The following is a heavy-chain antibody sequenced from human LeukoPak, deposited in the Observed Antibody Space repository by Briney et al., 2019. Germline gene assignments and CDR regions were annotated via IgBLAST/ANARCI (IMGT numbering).Heavy chain of an antibody. CDR1: GFPFSSYS. V-gene: IGHV3-21*01. Sequence: PGGSLPLSCAASGFPFSSYSMNWVRQAPGKGLGWVSSISSSSSYIYYADSMKGRFTISRDNAKNSLYLQMNSLRAEDTAVYYCARSIAVAGTPRPYYFDYWGQGTLVTVSS. J-gene: IGHJ4*02. CDR3: ARSIAVAGTPRPYYFDY. D-gene: IGHD6-19*01. CDR2: ISSSSSYI.